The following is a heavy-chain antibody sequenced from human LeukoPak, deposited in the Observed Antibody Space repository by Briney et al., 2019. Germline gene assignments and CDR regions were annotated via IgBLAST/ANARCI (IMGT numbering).Heavy chain of an antibody. J-gene: IGHJ6*03. Sequence: PGGSLRLSCTASGFMFSRLGMQWVRQAPGEGLEWVAMIWHDGSVEEYADSVKGRFTISRDNSQNTLYLQMNSLRDDDTAVYYCAKAGDQCRGYLDSWGKGTTVTVSS. V-gene: IGHV3-33*06. CDR3: AKAGDQCRGYLDS. CDR1: GFMFSRLG. D-gene: IGHD3-16*01. CDR2: IWHDGSVE.